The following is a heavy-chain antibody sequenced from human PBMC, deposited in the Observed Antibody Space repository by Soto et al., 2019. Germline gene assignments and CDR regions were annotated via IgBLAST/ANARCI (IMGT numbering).Heavy chain of an antibody. CDR2: ITGTGGNT. Sequence: EVQLLESGGGLVQPGGCLRLSCAASGFPLSTYGITWVRQAPGKGLEWVSAITGTGGNTYYVDSVKGRFTSSRDNSKNMLYLQMNSLRVEDTAVYYCARIRGYWYGLDVWGQGTTVTVSS. CDR1: GFPLSTYG. V-gene: IGHV3-23*01. J-gene: IGHJ6*02. CDR3: ARIRGYWYGLDV.